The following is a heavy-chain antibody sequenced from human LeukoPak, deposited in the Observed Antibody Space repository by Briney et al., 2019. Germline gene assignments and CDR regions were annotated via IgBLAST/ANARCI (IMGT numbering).Heavy chain of an antibody. CDR3: SRGVATYPYYFDY. Sequence: SETLSLTCTVSGGSISSYYWSWIRQPPGKGLEWIGYIYYSGSTNYNPSLKSRVTISVDTSKNQFSLKLSSVTAADTAVYYCSRGVATYPYYFDYWGQGTLVTVSS. CDR2: IYYSGST. V-gene: IGHV4-59*08. D-gene: IGHD5-12*01. J-gene: IGHJ4*02. CDR1: GGSISSYY.